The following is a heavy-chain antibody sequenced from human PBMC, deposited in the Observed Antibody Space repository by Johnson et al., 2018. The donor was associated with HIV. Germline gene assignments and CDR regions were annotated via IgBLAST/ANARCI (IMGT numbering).Heavy chain of an antibody. CDR3: ARDHLRRSHAFDI. CDR1: GFTVSSNY. J-gene: IGHJ3*02. Sequence: MQLVESGGGLVQPGGSLRLSCAASGFTVSSNYMSWVRQAPGKGLEWVSVIYSGGSTYDADSVKGRFTISRDNSKNTLYPQMHSLRAEDTAVYYCARDHLRRSHAFDIWGQGTMVTVSS. CDR2: IYSGGST. V-gene: IGHV3-66*01. D-gene: IGHD2-15*01.